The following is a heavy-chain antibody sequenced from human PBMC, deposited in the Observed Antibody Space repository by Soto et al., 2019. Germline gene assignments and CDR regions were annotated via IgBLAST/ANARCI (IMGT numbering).Heavy chain of an antibody. CDR2: ISSRSSTI. V-gene: IGHV3-48*02. CDR1: GFTFSSYS. CDR3: ARSDYASYFDS. D-gene: IGHD4-17*01. J-gene: IGHJ4*02. Sequence: EVQLVESGGGLVQPGGSLRLSCAASGFTFSSYSMNWVRQAPGKGLEWVSYISSRSSTIYYADSVEGRFTISRDNAKNSLCLQMNSLRDEDTAAYYCARSDYASYFDSWGQGTLVTVSS.